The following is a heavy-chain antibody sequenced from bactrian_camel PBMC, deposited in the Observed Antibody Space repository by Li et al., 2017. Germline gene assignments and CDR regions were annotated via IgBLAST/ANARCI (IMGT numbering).Heavy chain of an antibody. CDR3: AAGPWYTDEYNY. V-gene: IGHV3S40*01. Sequence: VLLVESGGGLVQPGGSLSLSCAASGFTFSTDAMTWVRQAPGKGLEWVSRINSGGGSTYYADSVKDRFTISRDNAKNTLYLQLNSLKSEDTALYYCAAGPWYTDEYNYWGQGTQVTVSS. D-gene: IGHD6*01. CDR1: GFTFSTDA. CDR2: INSGGGST. J-gene: IGHJ4*01.